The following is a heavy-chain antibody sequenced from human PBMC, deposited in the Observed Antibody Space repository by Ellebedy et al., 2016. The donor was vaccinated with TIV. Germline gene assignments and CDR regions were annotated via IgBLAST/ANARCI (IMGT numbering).Heavy chain of an antibody. V-gene: IGHV4-59*01. J-gene: IGHJ5*02. D-gene: IGHD4-23*01. CDR2: VHYSGGT. Sequence: SETLSLTXTVSGPTITTYFLSLIRQSPVKGLEWIGYVHYSGGTKYSPSLKSRVFISIDTSKNQFSLKLSSVTAADTAVYYCARDSGNSRWYLWGQGNLVTVSS. CDR3: ARDSGNSRWYL. CDR1: GPTITTYF.